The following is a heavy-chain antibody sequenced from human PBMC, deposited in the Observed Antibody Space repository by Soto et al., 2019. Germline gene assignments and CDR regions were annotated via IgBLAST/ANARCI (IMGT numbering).Heavy chain of an antibody. J-gene: IGHJ6*02. CDR2: IIPISGTA. D-gene: IGHD2-2*01. Sequence: QVQLVQSGAEVKKPGSSVKVSCKASGGTFSSYAISWVRQAPGQGLAWMGGIIPISGTANYAQKFQGRVTITADESTSTAYMELSSPRSEDTAVYYCARSHGSSTSLEIYYYYYYGMDVWGQGTTVTVSS. CDR1: GGTFSSYA. CDR3: ARSHGSSTSLEIYYYYYYGMDV. V-gene: IGHV1-69*01.